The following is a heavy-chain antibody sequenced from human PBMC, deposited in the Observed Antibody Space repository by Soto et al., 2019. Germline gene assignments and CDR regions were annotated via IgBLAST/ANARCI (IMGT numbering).Heavy chain of an antibody. J-gene: IGHJ2*01. CDR2: LCVEGRT. V-gene: IGHV3-66*04. CDR3: ARQVGSYWYFDL. D-gene: IGHD1-26*01. CDR1: GLVISSSY. Sequence: EEQLAESGGGLVQPGGSLRLSCAASGLVISSSYMGWVRQAPGKGLEWVSGLCVEGRTYYTDSVKDRFTISRDDSKNTAYLQMNGLRVDDTAIYYCARQVGSYWYFDLWGRGTLVTVSS.